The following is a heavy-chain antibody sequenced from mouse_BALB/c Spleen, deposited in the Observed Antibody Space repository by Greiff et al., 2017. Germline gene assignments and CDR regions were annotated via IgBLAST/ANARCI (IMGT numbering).Heavy chain of an antibody. CDR1: GFNIKDYY. Sequence: VQLQQSGAELVRSGASVKLSCTASGFNIKDYYMHWVKQRPEQGLEWIGWIDPENGDTEYAPKFQGKATMTADTSSNTAYLQLSSLTSEDTAVYYCNHDGNYVGYFDYWGQGTTLTVSS. CDR2: IDPENGDT. J-gene: IGHJ2*01. V-gene: IGHV14-4*02. CDR3: NHDGNYVGYFDY. D-gene: IGHD2-1*01.